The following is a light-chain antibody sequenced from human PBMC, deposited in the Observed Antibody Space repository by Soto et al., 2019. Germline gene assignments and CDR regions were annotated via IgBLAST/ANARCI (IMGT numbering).Light chain of an antibody. Sequence: EIVLSQSPAILSLSPGDRATLSCRASQTVSSFLAWYQQKPGQAPRLLIYDTSNRATGVPARFSASGSGTDFILTISSLETEDFAVYFCQQRYNWPPTFGQGTKLEIK. CDR2: DTS. V-gene: IGKV3-11*01. J-gene: IGKJ2*01. CDR1: QTVSSF. CDR3: QQRYNWPPT.